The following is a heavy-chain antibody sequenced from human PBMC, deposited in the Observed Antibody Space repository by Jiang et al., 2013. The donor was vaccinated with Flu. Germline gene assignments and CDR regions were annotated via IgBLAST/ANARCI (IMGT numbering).Heavy chain of an antibody. CDR2: FDPEHGEA. Sequence: GAEVKKPGASVRVSCKVSGYTLTEFSMHWVRQAPGRGLEWMGGFDPEHGEAVYAQNFQGRVTMSEDISTDTAHMELNSLRSEDTAVYYCATGQFVNIYGLDVWGTGTTVTVSS. CDR1: GYTLTEFS. D-gene: IGHD5-24*01. CDR3: ATGQFVNIYGLDV. V-gene: IGHV1-24*01. J-gene: IGHJ6*04.